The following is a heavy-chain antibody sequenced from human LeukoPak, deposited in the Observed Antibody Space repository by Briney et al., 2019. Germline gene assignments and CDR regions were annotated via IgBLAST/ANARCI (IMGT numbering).Heavy chain of an antibody. V-gene: IGHV3-30*18. CDR2: ISDDGNNK. CDR3: AKGGPHYGSGSYYAFDY. D-gene: IGHD3-10*01. Sequence: PGRSLRLSCAASGFTFTNFAMHWVRQAPGKGLEWVTVISDDGNNKYFADSVMGRFTISRDNSKNPLYLQMNSLRAEDTAVYYCAKGGPHYGSGSYYAFDYWGQGTLVTVSS. J-gene: IGHJ4*02. CDR1: GFTFTNFA.